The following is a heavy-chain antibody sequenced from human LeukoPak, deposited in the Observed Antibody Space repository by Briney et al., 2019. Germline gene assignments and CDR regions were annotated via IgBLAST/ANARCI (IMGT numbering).Heavy chain of an antibody. CDR1: GFTSSSYG. Sequence: GGSLRLSCAASGFTSSSYGMHWVRQAPGKGLEWVAVISYDGSNKYYADSVKGRFTISRDNSKNTLYLQMNSLRAEDTAVYYCAKDRSSSGWYNDLDYWGQGTLVTVSS. CDR3: AKDRSSSGWYNDLDY. V-gene: IGHV3-30*18. J-gene: IGHJ4*02. D-gene: IGHD6-19*01. CDR2: ISYDGSNK.